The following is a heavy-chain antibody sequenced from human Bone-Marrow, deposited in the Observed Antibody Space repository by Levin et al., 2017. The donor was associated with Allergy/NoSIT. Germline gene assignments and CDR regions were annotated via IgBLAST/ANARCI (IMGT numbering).Heavy chain of an antibody. V-gene: IGHV3-15*07. CDR2: IHTENEGGTT. D-gene: IGHD7-27*01. CDR1: GFTASHAW. J-gene: IGHJ4*02. CDR3: TTGHSANWYSHDGY. Sequence: GGSLRLSCVASGFTASHAWMNWVRQVPGKGLEWVGRIHTENEGGTTDYPAPMKGRFAISRDDSENVLYLQMNSLKIEDTAMYYCTTGHSANWYSHDGYWGQGTLVTVSS.